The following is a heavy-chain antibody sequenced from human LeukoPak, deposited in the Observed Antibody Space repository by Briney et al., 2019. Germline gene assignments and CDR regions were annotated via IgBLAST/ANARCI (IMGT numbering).Heavy chain of an antibody. CDR3: ARDYYGSGSRRLGYMDV. CDR1: GGSISSYY. J-gene: IGHJ6*03. D-gene: IGHD3-10*01. Sequence: PSETLSLTCTVSGGSISSYYWSWIRQPPGKGLEWIGYIYYSGSTNYNPSLKSRVTISVDTSKNQFSLKLSSVTAADTAVYYCARDYYGSGSRRLGYMDVWGKGTTVTISS. CDR2: IYYSGST. V-gene: IGHV4-59*12.